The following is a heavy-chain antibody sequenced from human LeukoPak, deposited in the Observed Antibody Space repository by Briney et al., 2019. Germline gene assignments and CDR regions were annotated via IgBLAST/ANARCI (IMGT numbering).Heavy chain of an antibody. J-gene: IGHJ6*03. V-gene: IGHV4-39*01. D-gene: IGHD6-6*01. CDR1: GGSISSYY. Sequence: SETLSLTCTVSGGSISSYYWSWIRQPPGKGLEWIGSIYYSGSTYYNPSLKSRVTISVDTSKNQFSLKLSSVTAADTAVYYCARHALDDLGARPGYYYYMDVWGKGTTVTISS. CDR3: ARHALDDLGARPGYYYYMDV. CDR2: IYYSGST.